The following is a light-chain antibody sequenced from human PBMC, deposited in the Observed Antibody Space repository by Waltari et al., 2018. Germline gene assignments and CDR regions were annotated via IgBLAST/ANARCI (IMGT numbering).Light chain of an antibody. V-gene: IGLV3-1*01. CDR1: IFGNKY. CDR2: QDT. CDR3: QALGTGAWV. Sequence: SYDLPQPPSVSVSPGQTASITRSGDIFGNKYASGYQQKPGQSPLLVIYQDTKRPSELPERFSGSKSANAATLTIPGTQAMDEADYYCQALGTGAWVFGGGTKLTVL. J-gene: IGLJ3*02.